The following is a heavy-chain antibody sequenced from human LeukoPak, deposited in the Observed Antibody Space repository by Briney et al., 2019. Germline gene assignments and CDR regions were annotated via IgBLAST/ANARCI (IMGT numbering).Heavy chain of an antibody. Sequence: SETLSLTCTVSGCSMSSSSYYWGWIRQPPGKGLEWIGSIYYSGSTYYNPSLKSRVTISVDTSKNQFSQKLSSVTAADTAVYYCARLQRGYCSGGSCGTIDYWGQGTLVTVSS. J-gene: IGHJ4*02. D-gene: IGHD2-15*01. CDR1: GCSMSSSSYY. V-gene: IGHV4-39*01. CDR3: ARLQRGYCSGGSCGTIDY. CDR2: IYYSGST.